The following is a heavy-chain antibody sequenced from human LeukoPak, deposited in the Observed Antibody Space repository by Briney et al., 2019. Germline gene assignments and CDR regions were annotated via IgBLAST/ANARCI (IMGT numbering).Heavy chain of an antibody. Sequence: GGSLRLSCAASGFTFSSYGMHWVRQAPGKGLEWVAVISYDGSNKYYADSVKGRFTISRDNSKNTLYLQMNSLRAEDTAVYYCAKEKPPTIFGVDGRYYFDYWGQGTLVTVSS. CDR3: AKEKPPTIFGVDGRYYFDY. CDR2: ISYDGSNK. D-gene: IGHD3-3*01. V-gene: IGHV3-30*18. J-gene: IGHJ4*02. CDR1: GFTFSSYG.